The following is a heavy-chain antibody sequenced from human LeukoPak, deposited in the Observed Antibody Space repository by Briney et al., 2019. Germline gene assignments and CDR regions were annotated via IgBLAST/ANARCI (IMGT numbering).Heavy chain of an antibody. CDR1: GGSISSGGYY. Sequence: SETLSLTCTVSGGSISSGGYYWSWIRQHPGKGLEWIGYIYYSGSTYYNPSLKSRVTISVDTSKNQFSLKLSSATAADTAVYYCARAENPNWFDPWGQGTLVTVSS. J-gene: IGHJ5*02. CDR3: ARAENPNWFDP. CDR2: IYYSGST. V-gene: IGHV4-31*03.